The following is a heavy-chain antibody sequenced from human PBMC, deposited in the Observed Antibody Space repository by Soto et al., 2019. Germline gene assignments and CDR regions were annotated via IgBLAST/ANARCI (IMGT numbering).Heavy chain of an antibody. J-gene: IGHJ6*02. CDR2: IIPVFGLV. CDR3: AGGRIVVVGSRAYYGMDV. Sequence: QVHLLLQSGAEVKKPGSSVKVSCKASGGTPSNSAISWVRQAPGQGLEWMGGIIPVFGLVKYAQNFQGRVAITADDPTNTADMEVGGLRPEATAVYYCAGGRIVVVGSRAYYGMDVWGPGTTFTVSS. CDR1: GGTPSNSA. V-gene: IGHV1-69*01. D-gene: IGHD3-22*01.